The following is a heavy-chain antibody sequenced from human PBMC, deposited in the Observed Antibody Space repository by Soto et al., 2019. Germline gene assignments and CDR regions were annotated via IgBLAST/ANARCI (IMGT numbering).Heavy chain of an antibody. CDR2: INWNGGNT. V-gene: IGHV3-20*04. Sequence: EVQLVESGGGVVRPGGSLRLSCAASGFTFDDYGMSWVRQAPGKGLEWVSGINWNGGNTDYADSVKGRFTISRDNAKNSLYLQMHSRRAEDTALYYCARDPYSYDSVASTGFDYWGQGTLVTVSS. CDR3: ARDPYSYDSVASTGFDY. CDR1: GFTFDDYG. J-gene: IGHJ4*02. D-gene: IGHD5-18*01.